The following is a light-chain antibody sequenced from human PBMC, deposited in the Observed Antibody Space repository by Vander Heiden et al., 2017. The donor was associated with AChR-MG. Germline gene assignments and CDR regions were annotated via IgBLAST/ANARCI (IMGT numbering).Light chain of an antibody. CDR2: DVS. CDR1: SSDVGGYNY. V-gene: IGLV2-14*03. CDR3: SSYTSSSTSWV. Sequence: QSALTQPASVSGSPGQSITIYYTGTSSDVGGYNYVSWYQQHPGKAPKLMIYDVSNRPSGVSNRFSGSKSGNTASLTISGLQAEDEADYYCSSYTSSSTSWVFGGGTKLTVL. J-gene: IGLJ3*02.